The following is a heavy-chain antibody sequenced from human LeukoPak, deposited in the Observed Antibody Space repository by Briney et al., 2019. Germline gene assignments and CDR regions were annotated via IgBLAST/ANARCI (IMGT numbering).Heavy chain of an antibody. CDR3: ARLTSLDQ. D-gene: IGHD2-21*02. J-gene: IGHJ4*02. CDR1: GFTFSSYG. V-gene: IGHV3-30*02. CDR2: IRYDGSNK. Sequence: PGGSLRLSCAASGFTFSSYGMHWVRQAPGKGLEWVAFIRYDGSNKYYADSVKGRFTISRDNSKNTLYLQMSSLRVEDTAVYYCARLTSLDQWGQGTLVTVSS.